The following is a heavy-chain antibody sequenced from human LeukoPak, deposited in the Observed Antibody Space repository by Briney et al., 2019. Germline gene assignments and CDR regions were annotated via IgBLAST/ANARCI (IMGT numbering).Heavy chain of an antibody. D-gene: IGHD3-10*01. J-gene: IGHJ3*02. CDR2: ISGSGGST. CDR3: ANLPAVQGVFDAFDI. Sequence: PGGSLRLSCAASGFTFSTYAMSWVRQAPGKGLEWVSAISGSGGSTYYADSVKGRFTISRDNSKNTLYLQMNSLRAEDTAVYYCANLPAVQGVFDAFDIWGQGTMVTVSS. V-gene: IGHV3-23*01. CDR1: GFTFSTYA.